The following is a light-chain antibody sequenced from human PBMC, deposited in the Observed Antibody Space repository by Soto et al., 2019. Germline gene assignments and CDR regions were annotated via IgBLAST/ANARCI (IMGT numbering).Light chain of an antibody. CDR1: QSISRY. Sequence: DIQMTQSPSYLSASVGDRVTITCRASQSISRYLNWYQQKPGKAPKLLIYAASSLQSGVPSRFSGSGSGTDFTLTISSLQPEDFATYYCQQSYSTLSITFGQGTRLEIK. CDR3: QQSYSTLSIT. V-gene: IGKV1-39*01. CDR2: AAS. J-gene: IGKJ5*01.